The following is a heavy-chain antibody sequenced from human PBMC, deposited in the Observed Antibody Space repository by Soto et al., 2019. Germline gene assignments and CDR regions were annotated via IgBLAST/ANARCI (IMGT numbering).Heavy chain of an antibody. Sequence: SETLSLTCTVSGGSISSYYWSWIRQPPGKGPEWIGYIYYSGSTNYNPSLKSRVSISVDTSKNQFSLNLSSVTAADTSVYYCARGGTVHRTQGGMDVWGQGTTVTVSS. J-gene: IGHJ6*02. D-gene: IGHD1-1*01. CDR3: ARGGTVHRTQGGMDV. CDR1: GGSISSYY. V-gene: IGHV4-59*01. CDR2: IYYSGST.